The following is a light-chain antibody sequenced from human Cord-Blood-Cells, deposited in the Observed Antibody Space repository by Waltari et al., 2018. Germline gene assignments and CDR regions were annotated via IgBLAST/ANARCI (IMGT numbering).Light chain of an antibody. CDR2: DVS. V-gene: IGLV2-14*01. Sequence: QSALTQPASVSGSPGQSITISCTGTSRDVGGYNYVSWYQQHPGKAPKLMIYDVSKRPSGVSNRFSGSKAGTAASLTISGLQAEDEADYYCSSYTSSSSRVFGGGTKLTVL. J-gene: IGLJ3*02. CDR3: SSYTSSSSRV. CDR1: SRDVGGYNY.